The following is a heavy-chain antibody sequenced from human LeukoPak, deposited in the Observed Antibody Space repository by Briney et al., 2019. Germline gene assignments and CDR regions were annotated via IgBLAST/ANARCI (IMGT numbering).Heavy chain of an antibody. D-gene: IGHD5-18*01. Sequence: ASVKVSCKASGGTFSSYAISWVRQAPGQGLEWMGWISAYNGNTNYVQKFRGRITMTTDISTSTAYMELRSLRSDDTAVFYCVRDLGVDTSMIFFDYWGQGTRVTVSS. V-gene: IGHV1-18*01. CDR1: GGTFSSYA. J-gene: IGHJ4*02. CDR3: VRDLGVDTSMIFFDY. CDR2: ISAYNGNT.